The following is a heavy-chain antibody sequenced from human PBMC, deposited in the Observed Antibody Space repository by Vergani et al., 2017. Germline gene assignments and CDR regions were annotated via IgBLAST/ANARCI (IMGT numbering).Heavy chain of an antibody. CDR3: ATDTCSRWGIAVAGSCFYHGLDV. V-gene: IGHV3-7*01. CDR1: GFNFQIYW. D-gene: IGHD6-19*01. Sequence: EVLLVESGGDLVQPGGSLRLSCEASGFNFQIYWMGWVRQTAEKGLEWVANIKQDGSEDYYVDSVKGRFTISRDSATKSLLLQMNSLRGDDTAVYFCATDTCSRWGIAVAGSCFYHGLDVWGQGTTVTVSS. J-gene: IGHJ6*02. CDR2: IKQDGSED.